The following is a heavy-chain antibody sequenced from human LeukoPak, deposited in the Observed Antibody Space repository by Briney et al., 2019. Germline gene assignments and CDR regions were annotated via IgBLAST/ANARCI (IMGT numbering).Heavy chain of an antibody. V-gene: IGHV4-59*01. CDR1: GCSISSYY. Sequence: PSETLSLTCTVSGCSISSYYWSWIRQPPGKGLEWIGYIYYTGSTNYNPSLKSRVTILVDTSKNQFSPKLSSVTAADTAVYYCAREEVAVAAGSAFDIWGQGTMVTVSS. CDR3: AREEVAVAAGSAFDI. D-gene: IGHD6-19*01. CDR2: IYYTGST. J-gene: IGHJ3*02.